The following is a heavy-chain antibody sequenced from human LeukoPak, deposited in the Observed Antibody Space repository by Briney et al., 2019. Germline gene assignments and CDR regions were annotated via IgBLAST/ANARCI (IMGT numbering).Heavy chain of an antibody. CDR1: GYSFTSYW. CDR2: IYPGDSDT. CDR3: ARRYCSSTSCYKSRYYDFWSGPNFDY. D-gene: IGHD2-2*02. Sequence: GESLKISCXGSGYSFTSYWIGWVRQMPGKGLEWMGIIYPGDSDTRDSPSFQGQVTISADKSISTAYLQWSSLKASDTAMYYCARRYCSSTSCYKSRYYDFWSGPNFDYWGQGTLVTVSS. J-gene: IGHJ4*02. V-gene: IGHV5-51*01.